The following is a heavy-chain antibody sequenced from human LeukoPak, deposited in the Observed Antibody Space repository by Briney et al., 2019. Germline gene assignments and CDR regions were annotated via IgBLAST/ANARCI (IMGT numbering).Heavy chain of an antibody. CDR1: GFTFSSYW. Sequence: PGGSLRLSCGASGFTFSSYWMTWVHQAPGKGLEWVANIKQDGSEKYYVDSVKGRFTISRDNAKNSLYLQMNSLRAEDTAVYYCARDEGGFDYWGQGTLVTVSS. CDR3: ARDEGGFDY. V-gene: IGHV3-7*01. CDR2: IKQDGSEK. J-gene: IGHJ4*02. D-gene: IGHD3-16*01.